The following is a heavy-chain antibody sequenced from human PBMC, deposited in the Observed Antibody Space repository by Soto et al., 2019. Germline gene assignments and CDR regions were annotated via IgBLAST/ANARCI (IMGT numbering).Heavy chain of an antibody. CDR2: TYYRSKWYN. CDR3: ARGTVVKLVHYYYGMDV. V-gene: IGHV6-1*01. Sequence: SQTLSLTCAISGDSVSSNSAAWNWIRQSPSRGLEWLGRTYYRSKWYNDYAVSVKSRTTINPDTSKNQFSLQLNSVTPEDTAVYYCARGTVVKLVHYYYGMDVWGQGTTGTVS. D-gene: IGHD2-15*01. J-gene: IGHJ6*02. CDR1: GDSVSSNSAA.